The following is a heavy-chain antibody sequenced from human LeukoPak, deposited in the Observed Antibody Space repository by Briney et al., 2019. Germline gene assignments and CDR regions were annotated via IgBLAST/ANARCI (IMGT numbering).Heavy chain of an antibody. Sequence: ASMKLSCKASGFTFTGYHFHWVRQAPGQGLEWMGWVNPNTGGTKYAQMFQGRVTMTRDTSISTAYMELSRLTSDDTAVYYCARDSYGGNWSLGYWGQGTLVTVSS. CDR1: GFTFTGYH. CDR3: ARDSYGGNWSLGY. J-gene: IGHJ4*02. CDR2: VNPNTGGT. D-gene: IGHD2-21*01. V-gene: IGHV1-2*02.